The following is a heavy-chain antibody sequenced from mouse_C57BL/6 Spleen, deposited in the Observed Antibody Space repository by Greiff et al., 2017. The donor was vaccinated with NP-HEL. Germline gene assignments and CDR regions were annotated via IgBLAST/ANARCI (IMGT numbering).Heavy chain of an antibody. D-gene: IGHD1-1*01. CDR3: TRGYYGSSWYAMDY. CDR1: GFTFSSYA. J-gene: IGHJ4*01. V-gene: IGHV5-9-1*02. CDR2: ISSGGDYI. Sequence: EVQRVESGEGLVKPGGSLKLSCAASGFTFSSYAMSWVRQTPEKRLEWVAYISSGGDYIYYADTVKGRFTISRDNARNTLYLQMSSLKSEDTAMYYCTRGYYGSSWYAMDYWGQGTSVTVSS.